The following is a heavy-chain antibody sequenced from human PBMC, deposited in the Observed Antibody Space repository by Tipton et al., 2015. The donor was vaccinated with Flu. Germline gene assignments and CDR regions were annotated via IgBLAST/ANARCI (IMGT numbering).Heavy chain of an antibody. V-gene: IGHV3-23*01. CDR2: VSDSGGGP. CDR1: GFTFNNYA. J-gene: IGHJ4*02. CDR3: AKELGYCRSSTCYKPFDY. Sequence: GSLRLSCTASGFTFNNYAMNWVRQAPGKGLEWVSGVSDSGGGPTYADSVKGRFTISRDNSKNTLFLQMNSLRVEDTAIYYCAKELGYCRSSTCYKPFDYWGQGTLVTVSS. D-gene: IGHD2-2*02.